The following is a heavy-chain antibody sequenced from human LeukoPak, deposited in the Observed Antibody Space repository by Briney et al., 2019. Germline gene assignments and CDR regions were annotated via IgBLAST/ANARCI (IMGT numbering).Heavy chain of an antibody. J-gene: IGHJ5*02. CDR3: AREGPPPANWFDP. CDR1: GDSINNYY. Sequence: SETLSLTCTVSGDSINNYYWSWIRQPAGKGLEWIGRLYTSGSTYYNPSLKIRVTMSVDTSKKQFSLKLSSVTAADTAVYYCAREGPPPANWFDPWGQGTLVTVSS. CDR2: LYTSGST. V-gene: IGHV4-4*07. D-gene: IGHD2-2*01.